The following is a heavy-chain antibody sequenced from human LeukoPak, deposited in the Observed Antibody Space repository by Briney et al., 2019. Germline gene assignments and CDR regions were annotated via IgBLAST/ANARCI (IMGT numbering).Heavy chain of an antibody. V-gene: IGHV4-34*01. Sequence: SETLSLTCAVYGGSFSGYYWSWIRQPPGKGLEWIGEKNHSGSTNYNPSLKSRVTISVDTSKNQFSLKLSSVTAADTAVYYCARGPPLRYSSGWYLDFQHWGQGTLVTVTS. CDR1: GGSFSGYY. CDR3: ARGPPLRYSSGWYLDFQH. J-gene: IGHJ1*01. D-gene: IGHD6-19*01. CDR2: KNHSGST.